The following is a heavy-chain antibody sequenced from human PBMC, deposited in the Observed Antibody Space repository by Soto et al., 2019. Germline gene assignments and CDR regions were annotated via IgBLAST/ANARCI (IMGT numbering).Heavy chain of an antibody. J-gene: IGHJ6*02. CDR2: TVVGSGNT. Sequence: GASVKVSCKASGFTFTSSAVQWVRQARGQRLEWIGWTVVGSGNTNYAQRFQERVTITRDMSTSTAYMELSSLRSEDTAVYYCAAGYYRGGYYYGMDVWGQGTTVTVSS. D-gene: IGHD3-10*01. CDR1: GFTFTSSA. V-gene: IGHV1-58*01. CDR3: AAGYYRGGYYYGMDV.